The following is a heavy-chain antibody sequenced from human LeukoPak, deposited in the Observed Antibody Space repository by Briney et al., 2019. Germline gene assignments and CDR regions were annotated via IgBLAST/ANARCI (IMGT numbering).Heavy chain of an antibody. CDR1: GYTFTSHY. CDR3: AAPGASGFVGNFWSGPLDY. CDR2: INPSAGST. J-gene: IGHJ4*02. D-gene: IGHD3-3*01. V-gene: IGHV1-46*01. Sequence: GASVKVSCRASGYTFTSHYMHWVRQAPGQGLERMGIINPSAGSTSCPQKFQGRVTMTRDTSTSTVYMELSSLRSEDTAVYYCAAPGASGFVGNFWSGPLDYWGQGTLVTVSS.